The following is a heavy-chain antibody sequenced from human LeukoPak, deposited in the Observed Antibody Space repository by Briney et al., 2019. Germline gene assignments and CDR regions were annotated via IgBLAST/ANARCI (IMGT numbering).Heavy chain of an antibody. V-gene: IGHV1-18*01. D-gene: IGHD3-16*01. CDR3: ARVTLRIGGPPFVFVLKNDAFDI. J-gene: IGHJ3*02. CDR1: GYTFTSYG. Sequence: ASVKVSCKASGYTFTSYGISWVRQAPGQGLEWMGWISAYNGNTNYAQKLQGRVTMTTDTSTSTAYMELRSLRSDDTAVYYCARVTLRIGGPPFVFVLKNDAFDIWGQGTMVTVSS. CDR2: ISAYNGNT.